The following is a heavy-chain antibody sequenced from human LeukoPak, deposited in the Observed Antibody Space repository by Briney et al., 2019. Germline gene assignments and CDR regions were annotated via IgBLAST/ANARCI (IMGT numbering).Heavy chain of an antibody. CDR3: ARLPNWNKYYLDY. D-gene: IGHD1/OR15-1a*01. CDR2: IYYSGST. J-gene: IGHJ4*02. CDR1: GGSISSSSYY. Sequence: SETLSLTCTVSGGSISSSSYYWGWIRQPPGKGLEWIGSIYYSGSTYYNPSLKSRVTISVDTSKNQFSLKLSSVTAADTAVYYCARLPNWNKYYLDYWGQGTLVTVSS. V-gene: IGHV4-39*01.